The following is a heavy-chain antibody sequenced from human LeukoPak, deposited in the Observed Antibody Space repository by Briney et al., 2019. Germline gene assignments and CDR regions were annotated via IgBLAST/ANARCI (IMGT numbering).Heavy chain of an antibody. CDR1: GYTFTGYY. CDR3: ARGSHPYGSGTSNNRGPPQYYYYMDV. J-gene: IGHJ6*03. Sequence: ASVKVSCKASGYTFTGYYMHWVRQAPGQGLEWMGWINPNTGATKSVQKFQGRVTMTRDTSISTAYMQLTRLTSDDTAVYFCARGSHPYGSGTSNNRGPPQYYYYMDVWGKGTTVTVPS. V-gene: IGHV1-2*02. CDR2: INPNTGAT. D-gene: IGHD3-10*01.